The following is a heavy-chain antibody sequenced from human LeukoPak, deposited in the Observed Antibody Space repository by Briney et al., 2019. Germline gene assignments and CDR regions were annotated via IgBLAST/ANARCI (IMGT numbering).Heavy chain of an antibody. J-gene: IGHJ4*02. CDR1: GFTFSSYA. CDR2: ISYDGSNK. D-gene: IGHD3-3*01. V-gene: IGHV3-30*04. Sequence: GGSLRLSCAASGFTFSSYAMHWVRQAPGKGLEWVAVISYDGSNKYYADSVKGRFTISRDNSKNTLYLQMNSLRAEDTAVYYCARDRWSGYYPNHDYWGQGTLVTVSS. CDR3: ARDRWSGYYPNHDY.